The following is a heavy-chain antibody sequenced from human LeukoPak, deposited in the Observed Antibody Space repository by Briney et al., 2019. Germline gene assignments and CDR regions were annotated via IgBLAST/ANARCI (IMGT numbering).Heavy chain of an antibody. CDR1: GYTFNTSD. J-gene: IGHJ4*02. Sequence: ASVKVSCKASGYTFNTSDINWVRQASGQGLEWMGYMDPNSGHTEFARKFQGRVTMTGDTSTSTAYMELSSLTPDDTAIYYCTRKLRLDEHWGQGTLVAVSS. CDR2: MDPNSGHT. CDR3: TRKLRLDEH. D-gene: IGHD1-7*01. V-gene: IGHV1-8*01.